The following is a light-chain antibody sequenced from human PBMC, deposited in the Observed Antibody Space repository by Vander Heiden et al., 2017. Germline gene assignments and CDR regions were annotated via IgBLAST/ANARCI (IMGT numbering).Light chain of an antibody. J-gene: IGKJ2*01. CDR3: QHYGSSYT. CDR2: GAS. Sequence: ELVLTQSPRTLSLSPGERAALSCRASQSVSSKHLAWYQQKPGQAPRLLMYGASSRATGIPDRFSGSGSGTDFTFTISRLEPEDFAVYYCQHYGSSYTFGQGTKLEIK. V-gene: IGKV3-20*01. CDR1: QSVSSKH.